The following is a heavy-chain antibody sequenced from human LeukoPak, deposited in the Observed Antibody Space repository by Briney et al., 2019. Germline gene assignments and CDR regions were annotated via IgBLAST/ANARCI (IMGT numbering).Heavy chain of an antibody. Sequence: SETLSLTCTVSGGSMNSYYWSWIRQPPGKGLEWIGYIYSRGSTNYNPSLKSRVTISVDTSKNQFSLKVSSVTAADTAVYYCGRGFGSGYDFPTYFYGMDLWGQGTTVTVSS. CDR2: IYSRGST. V-gene: IGHV4-59*01. D-gene: IGHD5-12*01. J-gene: IGHJ6*02. CDR3: GRGFGSGYDFPTYFYGMDL. CDR1: GGSMNSYY.